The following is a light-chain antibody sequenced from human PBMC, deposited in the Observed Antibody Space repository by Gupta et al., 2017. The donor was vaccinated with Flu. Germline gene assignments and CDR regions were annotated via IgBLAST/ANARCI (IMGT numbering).Light chain of an antibody. CDR1: QSISTY. Sequence: DIQMTQSPSSLSASVGDRVTITCRAGQSISTYLNWYQQKPGKAPNLLIYAASTWQSGVPSRFSGSGSGTDFTLTSSRRQPEDFANYYWQHTYSTVIFGPGTKVDIK. CDR3: QHTYSTVI. V-gene: IGKV1-39*01. CDR2: AAS. J-gene: IGKJ3*01.